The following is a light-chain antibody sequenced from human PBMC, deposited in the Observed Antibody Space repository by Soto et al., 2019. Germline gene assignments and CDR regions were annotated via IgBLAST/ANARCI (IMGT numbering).Light chain of an antibody. Sequence: SYELTQSPSVSVSPGQTASITCSGDNLGDKFVSWYQKRPGQPPVLVMFQDQKRPSGIPERFSGSNSGNTATLTISGTQAMDEADYYCQAWDGSTTVVFGGGTKLTVL. CDR3: QAWDGSTTVV. CDR2: QDQ. V-gene: IGLV3-1*01. J-gene: IGLJ2*01. CDR1: NLGDKF.